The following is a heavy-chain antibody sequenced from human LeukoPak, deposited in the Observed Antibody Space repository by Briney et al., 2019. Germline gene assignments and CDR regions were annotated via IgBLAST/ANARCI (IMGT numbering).Heavy chain of an antibody. CDR1: GFTFSSSE. J-gene: IGHJ5*02. CDR2: IHSTGSPI. V-gene: IGHV3-48*03. CDR3: ARTLRTFNWFDP. D-gene: IGHD3-16*01. Sequence: GGSLRLSCAASGFTFSSSEMTWVRQAPGKGLEWLSYIHSTGSPIYYADSVKGRFTISRDNAKNSLYLQMNSLRAEDTAVYYCARTLRTFNWFDPWGQGTLVTVSS.